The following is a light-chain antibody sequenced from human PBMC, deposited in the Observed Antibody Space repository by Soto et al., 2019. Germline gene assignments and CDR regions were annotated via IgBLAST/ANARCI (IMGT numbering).Light chain of an antibody. CDR1: QDIGND. J-gene: IGKJ1*01. CDR2: AAS. V-gene: IGKV1-6*01. Sequence: IQMTQSPSSLSAIAGDRVTIACRASQDIGNDLGWYQQMPGKAPKLLIFAASTLQSGVSSRFSGSGSGTHFTLTIGNLQPEDAATYYCLHDHTYPWTFGQVTKVEVK. CDR3: LHDHTYPWT.